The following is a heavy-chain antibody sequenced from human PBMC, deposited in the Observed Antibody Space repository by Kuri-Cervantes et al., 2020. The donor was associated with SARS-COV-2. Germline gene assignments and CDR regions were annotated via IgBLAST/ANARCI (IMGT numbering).Heavy chain of an antibody. CDR3: ARVKIYSIFGVVIMGPNDY. J-gene: IGHJ4*02. Sequence: GGSLRLSCAASGFTFSSYAMSWVRQAPGKGLVWVSRINSDGSSTSYADSVKDRFTISRDNAKNTLYLQMNSLRAEDTAVYYCARVKIYSIFGVVIMGPNDYWGQGTLVTVSS. CDR1: GFTFSSYA. CDR2: INSDGSST. V-gene: IGHV3-74*01. D-gene: IGHD3-3*02.